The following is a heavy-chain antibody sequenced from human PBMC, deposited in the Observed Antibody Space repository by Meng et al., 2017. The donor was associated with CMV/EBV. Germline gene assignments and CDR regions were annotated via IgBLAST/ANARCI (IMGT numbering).Heavy chain of an antibody. Sequence: GESLKISCAASGFTFTSYYMHWVRQAPGQGLEWMGIINPSGGSTSYAQKFQGRVTMTRDTSTSTVYMELSSLRSEDTAVYYCARERAHIVVVPAAIRGDYYYYGMDVWGQGTTVTVSS. V-gene: IGHV1-46*01. J-gene: IGHJ6*02. CDR3: ARERAHIVVVPAAIRGDYYYYGMDV. CDR1: GFTFTSYY. D-gene: IGHD2-2*02. CDR2: INPSGGST.